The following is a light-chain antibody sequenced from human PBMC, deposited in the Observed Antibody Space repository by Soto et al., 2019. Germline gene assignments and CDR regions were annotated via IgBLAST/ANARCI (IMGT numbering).Light chain of an antibody. CDR1: QGISSY. CDR2: AAS. J-gene: IGKJ3*01. V-gene: IGKV1-9*01. CDR3: QQLNSRFT. Sequence: IQLTQSPSSLSASVGDRVTITCRASQGISSYLAWYQQKPGKAPKLLIYAASTLQSGVPSRFSGSGSGTNFTLTISSLQPEDFATYYCQQLNSRFTFGPGTKVDIK.